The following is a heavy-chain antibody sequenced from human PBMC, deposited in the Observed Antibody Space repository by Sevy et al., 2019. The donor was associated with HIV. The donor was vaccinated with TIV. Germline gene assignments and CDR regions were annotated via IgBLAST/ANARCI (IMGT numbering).Heavy chain of an antibody. Sequence: GGSLRLSCAASGFSFTNYAMAWVRQAPGKGLEWVSSISASGASTYYADSVKGRFTISRDISKNTLYLHLNSLRADDTALYYCAKARDVYVWGSFHLDYWGQGTLVTVSS. J-gene: IGHJ4*02. CDR2: ISASGAST. D-gene: IGHD3-16*01. V-gene: IGHV3-23*01. CDR3: AKARDVYVWGSFHLDY. CDR1: GFSFTNYA.